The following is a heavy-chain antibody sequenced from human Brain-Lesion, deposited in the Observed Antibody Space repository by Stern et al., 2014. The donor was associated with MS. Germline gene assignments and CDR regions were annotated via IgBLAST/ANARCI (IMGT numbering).Heavy chain of an antibody. D-gene: IGHD6-13*01. J-gene: IGHJ5*02. CDR1: GFTFTSSA. Sequence: HLVESGPEVKKPGTSVKVSCKASGFTFTSSAVQWVRQARGQRLEWIGWIVVGRGNTNYAQKCQERVTITRDMSTSTAYMELSSLRSEDTAVYYCAADPTTGSSSWYYIPNWFDPWGQGTLVTVSS. V-gene: IGHV1-58*01. CDR2: IVVGRGNT. CDR3: AADPTTGSSSWYYIPNWFDP.